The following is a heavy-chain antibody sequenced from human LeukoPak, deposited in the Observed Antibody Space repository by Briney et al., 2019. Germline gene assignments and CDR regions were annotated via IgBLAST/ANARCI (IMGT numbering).Heavy chain of an antibody. J-gene: IGHJ4*02. CDR2: IGGSGGST. V-gene: IGHV3-23*01. CDR1: GFTFSSYA. D-gene: IGHD3-9*01. CDR3: ASDFDWLLSRDY. Sequence: GGSLRLSCAASGFTFSSYAMSWVRQAPGKGLEWVSAIGGSGGSTYYADSVKGRFTISRDNSKNTLYLQMNSLRAEDTAVYYCASDFDWLLSRDYWGQGTLVTVSS.